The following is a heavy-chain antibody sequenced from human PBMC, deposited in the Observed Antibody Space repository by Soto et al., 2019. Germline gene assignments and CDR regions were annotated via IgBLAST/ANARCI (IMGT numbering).Heavy chain of an antibody. V-gene: IGHV1-18*01. Sequence: QVQLVQSGPEVKKPGASVKVSCKTSGYTFTSYGISWVRQAPGQGLEWMGWITTDKGKTTYAQKLQGRVPMTTDTSTSTAYMELRSLRSDDTAVYYCATRSPAFDYWGQGTLVTVSS. CDR2: ITTDKGKT. CDR1: GYTFTSYG. CDR3: ATRSPAFDY. J-gene: IGHJ4*02.